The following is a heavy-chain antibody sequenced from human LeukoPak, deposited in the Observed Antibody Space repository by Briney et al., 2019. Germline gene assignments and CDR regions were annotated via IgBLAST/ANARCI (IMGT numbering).Heavy chain of an antibody. Sequence: GGSLRLSCAASGFTFSSYSMNWVRQAPGKGLEWVGRIKSKTDGGTTDYAAPVKGRFTISRDDSKNTLYLQMNSLKTEDTAVYYCTTDREWSRYYYYYYMDVWGKGTTVTVSS. CDR3: TTDREWSRYYYYYYMDV. CDR1: GFTFSSYS. V-gene: IGHV3-15*01. CDR2: IKSKTDGGTT. D-gene: IGHD3-3*01. J-gene: IGHJ6*03.